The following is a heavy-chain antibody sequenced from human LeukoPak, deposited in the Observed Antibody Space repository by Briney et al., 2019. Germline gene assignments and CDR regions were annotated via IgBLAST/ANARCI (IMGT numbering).Heavy chain of an antibody. V-gene: IGHV3-11*04. D-gene: IGHD5-12*01. CDR3: ARVRVATTTNYYYYMDV. J-gene: IGHJ6*03. CDR2: ISSGGSTI. CDR1: GFTFSDYY. Sequence: PGGSLRLSCAASGFTFSDYYMSWIRQAPGKGLEWVSYISSGGSTIYYADSVKGRFTISRDNAKNSLYLQMNSLRAEDTAVYYCARVRVATTTNYYYYMDVWGKGTTVTVSS.